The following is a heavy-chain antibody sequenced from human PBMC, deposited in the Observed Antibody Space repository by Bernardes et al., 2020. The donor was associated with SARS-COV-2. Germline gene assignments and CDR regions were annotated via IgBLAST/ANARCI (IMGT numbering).Heavy chain of an antibody. CDR1: GFTFSSSV. Sequence: VESLSLSCAASGFTFSSSVMNWVRQSPGKGLEWVAAIAYDGSKKYYADSVKGRFTISRDNSKNTLYLQMNSLRAEDTALFYCVKDYDSSGYLSHWGQGTLVTVSS. CDR3: VKDYDSSGYLSH. D-gene: IGHD3-22*01. V-gene: IGHV3-30*18. J-gene: IGHJ4*02. CDR2: IAYDGSKK.